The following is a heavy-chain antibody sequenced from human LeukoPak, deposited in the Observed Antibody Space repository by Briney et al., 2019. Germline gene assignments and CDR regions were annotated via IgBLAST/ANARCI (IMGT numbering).Heavy chain of an antibody. CDR2: ITSETDGGTA. Sequence: KTGGSLRLSCAASGFTFSIAWMSWVRQAPGKGLEWVGRITSETDGGTADYAAPVRGRFTISRDDSKNTLFLQMNSLKTDDTVVYYCTIDSRWERPPLDSWGQGTLVTVSS. D-gene: IGHD1-26*01. CDR3: TIDSRWERPPLDS. J-gene: IGHJ4*02. CDR1: GFTFSIAW. V-gene: IGHV3-15*01.